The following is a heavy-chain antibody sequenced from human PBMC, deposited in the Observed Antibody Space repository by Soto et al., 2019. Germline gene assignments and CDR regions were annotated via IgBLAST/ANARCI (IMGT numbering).Heavy chain of an antibody. CDR3: AREATAPGTLREDASDS. CDR2: IVPIFRTT. CDR1: GDTFSNYA. D-gene: IGHD1-7*01. Sequence: SVKVSCKVSGDTFSNYAINWVRRAPGQGLEWMGAIVPIFRTTNYAQKFQGRVTITADESTITAYMELSRLRSDDTATYYCAREATAPGTLREDASDSSGQGTKVTVSS. J-gene: IGHJ3*02. V-gene: IGHV1-69*13.